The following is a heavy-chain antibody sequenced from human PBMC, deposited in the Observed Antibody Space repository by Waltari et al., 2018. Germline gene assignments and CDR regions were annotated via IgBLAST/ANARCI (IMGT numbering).Heavy chain of an antibody. Sequence: EVQLLESGGGLVQPGGSLRLSCAASGFTFSSYAMSWVRQAPGKGLEWVSAISGRGGSTYYADSVKGRFTISRDNSKNTLYLQMNSLRAEDTAVYYCAKDRGYCSSTSCSLQGGNWFDLWGRGTLVTVSS. CDR2: ISGRGGST. J-gene: IGHJ2*01. CDR1: GFTFSSYA. V-gene: IGHV3-23*01. D-gene: IGHD2-2*01. CDR3: AKDRGYCSSTSCSLQGGNWFDL.